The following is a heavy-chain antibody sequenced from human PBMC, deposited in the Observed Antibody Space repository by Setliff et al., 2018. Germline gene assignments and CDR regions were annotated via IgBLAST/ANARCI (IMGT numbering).Heavy chain of an antibody. J-gene: IGHJ4*02. CDR3: AKAPYCSGGSCSSAYIFDH. D-gene: IGHD2-15*01. Sequence: ASVKVSCKASGYTFTGYYMHWVRQAPGQGLEWMGRINPNSGGTNYAQKFQGRVTMTRDTSISTAYMELSRLGSDDTAVYYCAKAPYCSGGSCSSAYIFDHWGQGTLVTVSS. V-gene: IGHV1-2*06. CDR2: INPNSGGT. CDR1: GYTFTGYY.